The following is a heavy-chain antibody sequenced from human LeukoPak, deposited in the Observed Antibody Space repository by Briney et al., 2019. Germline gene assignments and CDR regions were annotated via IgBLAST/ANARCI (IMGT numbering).Heavy chain of an antibody. CDR2: INHSGGA. J-gene: IGHJ4*02. CDR1: GGSFIGYY. V-gene: IGHV4-34*01. D-gene: IGHD3-3*01. CDR3: ARVPLRFLEPFDY. Sequence: RPSETLSLTCAVYGGSFIGYYWSWLRQPPGKELEGIGEINHSGGANYNPSLKSRVTISADTSKSQFSLKLGSVTAADTAVYYCARVPLRFLEPFDYWGQGTLVTVSS.